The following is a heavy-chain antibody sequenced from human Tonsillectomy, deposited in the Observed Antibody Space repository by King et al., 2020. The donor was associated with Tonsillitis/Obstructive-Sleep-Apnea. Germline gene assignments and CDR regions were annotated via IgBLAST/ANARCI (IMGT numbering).Heavy chain of an antibody. D-gene: IGHD2-21*01. Sequence: QLVQSGAEVKKPGSSVKVSCKASGGTFSSYAISCVRQAPGQGLEWMGGIIPIFGTANYAQKFQVRVTITADESTSTAYMELSSLRSEDTAVYYCARGGYCGGDCYSAFDIWGQGTMVTVSS. CDR2: IIPIFGTA. CDR1: GGTFSSYA. J-gene: IGHJ3*02. V-gene: IGHV1-69*01. CDR3: ARGGYCGGDCYSAFDI.